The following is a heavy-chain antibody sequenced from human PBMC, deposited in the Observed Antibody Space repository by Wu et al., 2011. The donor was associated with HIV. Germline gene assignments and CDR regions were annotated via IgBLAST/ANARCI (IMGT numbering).Heavy chain of an antibody. V-gene: IGHV1-69*14. CDR1: GGTFSSYA. D-gene: IGHD2-21*01. CDR2: SIPIFETA. CDR3: ARNIGGGEDC. Sequence: QVQLVQSGAEVKKPGSSVKVSCKASGGTFSSYAISWVRQAPGQGLEWMGGSIPIFETANYAQKSQGRVTITADKSTSTAYMELSSLTSEDTAVYFCARNIGGGEDCWGQGTLVTVSS. J-gene: IGHJ4*02.